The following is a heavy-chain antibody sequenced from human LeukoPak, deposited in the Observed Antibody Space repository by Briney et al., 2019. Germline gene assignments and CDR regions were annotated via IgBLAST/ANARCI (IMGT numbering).Heavy chain of an antibody. CDR2: INPSGGST. J-gene: IGHJ4*02. CDR3: ARDPHSIVGATWGYFDS. Sequence: GASVKVSCKASGYTFTSYYMHWVRQAPGQGLEWMGIINPSGGSTSYAQKFQGRVTMTRDTSTSTVYMELSSLRSEDTALYYCARDPHSIVGATWGYFDSWGQGTLVTVSS. D-gene: IGHD1-26*01. V-gene: IGHV1-46*01. CDR1: GYTFTSYY.